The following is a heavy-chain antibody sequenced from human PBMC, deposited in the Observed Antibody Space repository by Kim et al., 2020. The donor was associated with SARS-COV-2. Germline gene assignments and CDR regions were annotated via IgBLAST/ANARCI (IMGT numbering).Heavy chain of an antibody. J-gene: IGHJ6*01. CDR1: GFTFSNYG. V-gene: IGHV3-30*18. CDR2: ISYDGSNK. Sequence: GGSLRLSCAASGFTFSNYGMHWVRQAPGKGLEWVALISYDGSNKYYADSVKGRITISRDNSKNTLYLQMNSLRAEDTAVYYCAKNDVHSRSWSDYDYYD. CDR3: AKNDVHSRSWSDYDYYD. D-gene: IGHD6-13*01.